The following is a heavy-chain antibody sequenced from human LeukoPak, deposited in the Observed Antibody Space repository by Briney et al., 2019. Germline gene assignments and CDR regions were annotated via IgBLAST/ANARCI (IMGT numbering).Heavy chain of an antibody. J-gene: IGHJ5*02. CDR2: IYHSGST. V-gene: IGHV4-38-2*02. Sequence: SETLSLTCAVSGYSISSGYYWGWIRQPPGKGLGWIGSIYHSGSTYYNPSLKSRVTISIDTSKNQFSLRLSSVTAADTAVYYCARDCGHKGYSSGWSPQRHNWFDPWGQGTLVTVSS. D-gene: IGHD6-19*01. CDR1: GYSISSGYY. CDR3: ARDCGHKGYSSGWSPQRHNWFDP.